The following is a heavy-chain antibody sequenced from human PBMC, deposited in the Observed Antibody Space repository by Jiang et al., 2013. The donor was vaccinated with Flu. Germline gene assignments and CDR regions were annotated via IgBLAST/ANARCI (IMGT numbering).Heavy chain of an antibody. CDR2: IYYSGST. D-gene: IGHD3-9*01. CDR3: ARHRGLTYDSPPYFDY. J-gene: IGHJ4*02. V-gene: IGHV4-39*01. Sequence: LLKPSETLSLTCTVSGGSISSSSYYWGWIRQPPGKGLEWIGSIYYSGSTYYNPSLKSRVTISVDTSKNQFSLKLSSVTAADTAVYYCARHRGLTYDSPPYFDYWGQGTLVTVSS. CDR1: GGSISSSSYY.